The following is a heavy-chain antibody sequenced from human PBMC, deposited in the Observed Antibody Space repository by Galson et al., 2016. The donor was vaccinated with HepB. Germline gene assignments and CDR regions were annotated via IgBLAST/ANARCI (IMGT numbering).Heavy chain of an antibody. CDR1: GFTFSSYW. CDR3: AKGLTTVTTEVDY. CDR2: INSDGTNT. V-gene: IGHV3-74*01. D-gene: IGHD4-17*01. Sequence: SLRLSCAASGFTFSSYWMHWVRQAPGKGLVWVSGINSDGTNTTYADSVKGRFTVSRDNFKNMLYLQMNSLRTEDTAVYYCAKGLTTVTTEVDYWGQGTLVTVSS. J-gene: IGHJ4*02.